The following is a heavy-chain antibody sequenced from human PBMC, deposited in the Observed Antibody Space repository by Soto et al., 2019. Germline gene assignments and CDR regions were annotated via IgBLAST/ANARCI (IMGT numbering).Heavy chain of an antibody. V-gene: IGHV1-69*02. CDR3: ARVSPSLRGFDH. CDR1: GGTFRSYT. D-gene: IGHD4-17*01. Sequence: QVQLVQSGAEVKKPGSSFKFSCKASGGTFRSYTISWVRQAPGQGLEWMGRIIPILGIANYEQKFPARVTITADKSTSTAYMELSSLRSEETAVYYCARVSPSLRGFDHWGQGTLVTVS. CDR2: IIPILGIA. J-gene: IGHJ4*02.